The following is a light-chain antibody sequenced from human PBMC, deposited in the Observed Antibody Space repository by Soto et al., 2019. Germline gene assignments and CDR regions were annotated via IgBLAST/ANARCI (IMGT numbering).Light chain of an antibody. J-gene: IGKJ2*01. V-gene: IGKV3-15*01. CDR2: GAS. Sequence: EIVMTRSPATLSLSLGARVTLSCRASQSVSSKLAWYQQKPGQAPRLLIYGASIRATDIPARLSGSGSGTEFALTVIRLQSEDFAISYCQQYSSWQDSFGQGTKLEIK. CDR3: QQYSSWQDS. CDR1: QSVSSK.